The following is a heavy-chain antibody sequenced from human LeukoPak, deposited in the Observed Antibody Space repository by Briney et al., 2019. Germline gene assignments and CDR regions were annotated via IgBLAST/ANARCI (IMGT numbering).Heavy chain of an antibody. CDR2: IYYSGST. D-gene: IGHD5-18*01. CDR1: GVSVSSGSYY. Sequence: SETLSFTCTVSGVSVSSGSYYWSWIRQPPGKGLEWIGYIYYSGSTNYNPSLKSRVTISVDTSKNQFSLKLSSVTAADTAVYYCARLGRYSYGPPFDYWGQEPWSPSPQ. V-gene: IGHV4-61*01. J-gene: IGHJ4*01. CDR3: ARLGRYSYGPPFDY.